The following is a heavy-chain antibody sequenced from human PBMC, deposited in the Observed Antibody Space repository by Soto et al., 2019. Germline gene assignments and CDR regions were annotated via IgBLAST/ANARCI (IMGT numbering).Heavy chain of an antibody. CDR3: ARSQRGYSVADS. V-gene: IGHV1-8*02. Sequence: QVQLVQSGAEVKKPGASVKVSCKASGYIFTSYDINWVRQATGQRLEWMGWMNPNSGNAGSVQKFQGRVTMTRNTSIGTAYMELSSLRSEDTAGYYCARSQRGYSVADSWGQGTLVSVPS. CDR1: GYIFTSYD. CDR2: MNPNSGNA. D-gene: IGHD5-18*01. J-gene: IGHJ4*02.